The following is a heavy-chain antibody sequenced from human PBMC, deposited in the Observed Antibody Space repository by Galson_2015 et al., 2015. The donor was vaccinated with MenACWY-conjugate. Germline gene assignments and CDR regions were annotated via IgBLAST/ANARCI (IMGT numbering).Heavy chain of an antibody. CDR3: VKELGIKGYSGYHWSDAFDI. D-gene: IGHD5-12*01. Sequence: SLRLSCAASGFTFSSYAMHWVRQAPGKGLEYVSAISSNGGSTYYADSVKGRFTISRDNSKNTLYLQMSSLRAEDTAVYYCVKELGIKGYSGYHWSDAFDIWGQGTMVTVSS. V-gene: IGHV3-64D*06. CDR1: GFTFSSYA. CDR2: ISSNGGST. J-gene: IGHJ3*02.